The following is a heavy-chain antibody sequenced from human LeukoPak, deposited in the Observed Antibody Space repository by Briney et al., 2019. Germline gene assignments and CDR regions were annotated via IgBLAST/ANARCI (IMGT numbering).Heavy chain of an antibody. CDR1: GFTFSSYW. CDR3: ARCYYYSSGSHVDY. V-gene: IGHV3-7*01. J-gene: IGHJ4*02. Sequence: GGSLRLSCAASGFTFSSYWMNWVRRDPATGMEGVGKKKEDGSEKCYVDSVKGRLTISRDNVKNSLYLQMNSLRAEDTAVYYCARCYYYSSGSHVDYWGQGTLVTVSS. CDR2: KKEDGSEK. D-gene: IGHD3-22*01.